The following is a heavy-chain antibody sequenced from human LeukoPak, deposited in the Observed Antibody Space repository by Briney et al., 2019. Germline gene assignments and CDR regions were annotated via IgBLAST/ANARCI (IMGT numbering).Heavy chain of an antibody. CDR3: ARVAPYGVVAFDI. D-gene: IGHD3-3*01. J-gene: IGHJ3*02. V-gene: IGHV4-59*01. CDR1: GGSISSYY. CDR2: IYYSGST. Sequence: PSETLSLTCTVSGGSISSYYWSWIRQPPGKGLEWIGYIYYSGSTNYNPSLKSRVTISVDTSKNQFSLKLSSVTAADTAVYYCARVAPYGVVAFDIWAKGQWSPSLQ.